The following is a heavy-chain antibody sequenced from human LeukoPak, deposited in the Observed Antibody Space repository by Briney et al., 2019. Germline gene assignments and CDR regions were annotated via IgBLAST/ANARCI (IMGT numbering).Heavy chain of an antibody. CDR3: ARGRVIYYMDV. V-gene: IGHV1-8*03. J-gene: IGHJ6*03. CDR2: MNPNSGNT. CDR1: GYTFTSYD. D-gene: IGHD2-21*01. Sequence: ASVKVSCKASGYTFTSYDINWVRQATGQGLEGMGWMNPNSGNTGYAQKFQGRITITRNTSISTAYMELSSLRSEDTAVYYCARGRVIYYMDVWGKGTTVTVSS.